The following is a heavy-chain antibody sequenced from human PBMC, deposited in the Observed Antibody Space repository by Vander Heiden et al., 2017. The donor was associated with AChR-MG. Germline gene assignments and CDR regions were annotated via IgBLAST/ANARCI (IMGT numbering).Heavy chain of an antibody. CDR2: INHSGST. J-gene: IGHJ4*02. Sequence: QVQLQQWGAGLLKPSETLSLTCAVYGGSFSGYYWSWIRQPPGKGLEWIGEINHSGSTNYNPSLKSRVTISVDTSKNQFSLKLSSVTAADTAVYYCARVKVGARIFDYWGQGTLVTVSS. CDR1: GGSFSGYY. V-gene: IGHV4-34*01. D-gene: IGHD1-26*01. CDR3: ARVKVGARIFDY.